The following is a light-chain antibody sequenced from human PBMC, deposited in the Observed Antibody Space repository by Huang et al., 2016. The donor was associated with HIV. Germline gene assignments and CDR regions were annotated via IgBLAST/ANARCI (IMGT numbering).Light chain of an antibody. CDR1: QSVATN. CDR2: GAS. Sequence: EIIMTQSPATLSLSPGEGASLSCRANQSVATNLAWYLNRPGQSPRILIFGASTRASGLPGRFSGSGSGTQFTLTVSGLQSEDFAVYYCQQYHNWPYTFGQGTKLEI. V-gene: IGKV3-15*01. J-gene: IGKJ2*01. CDR3: QQYHNWPYT.